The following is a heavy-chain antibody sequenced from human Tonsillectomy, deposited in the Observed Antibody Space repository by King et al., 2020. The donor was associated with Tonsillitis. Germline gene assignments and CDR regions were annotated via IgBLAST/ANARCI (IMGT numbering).Heavy chain of an antibody. Sequence: QLQESGPGLVKPSQTLSLICTVSGGSISGGDHYWSWIRHHPGKGLEWIGYIYYIGNTYYNPSLKSRLTISVDTSKNQFSLKLSSVTAADTAVYYCVRYAGGVFDPWGQGTLVTVSS. CDR3: VRYAGGVFDP. J-gene: IGHJ5*02. D-gene: IGHD4-23*01. CDR1: GGSISGGDHY. CDR2: IYYIGNT. V-gene: IGHV4-31*02.